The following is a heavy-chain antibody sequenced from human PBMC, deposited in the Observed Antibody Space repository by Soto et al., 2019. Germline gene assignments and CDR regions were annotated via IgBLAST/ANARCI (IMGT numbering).Heavy chain of an antibody. Sequence: QVQLVESGGGVVQPGRSLRVSCAASGFTFSIYAMHWVRQAPGTGLEWVAVISYDGTKTYYADSGKGRFTISRDNSKNAVYLLMNGLRDEDTAVYYCAKDRGLRWQWLIDPLDYWGQGTVVTVSP. CDR2: ISYDGTKT. D-gene: IGHD6-19*01. V-gene: IGHV3-30*18. CDR1: GFTFSIYA. J-gene: IGHJ4*02. CDR3: AKDRGLRWQWLIDPLDY.